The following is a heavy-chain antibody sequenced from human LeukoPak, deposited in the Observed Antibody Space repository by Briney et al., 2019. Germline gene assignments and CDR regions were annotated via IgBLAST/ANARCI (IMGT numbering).Heavy chain of an antibody. D-gene: IGHD3-10*01. CDR3: ARHRPGRSGSYYNPFDP. J-gene: IGHJ5*02. V-gene: IGHV4-39*01. CDR1: GGSISSSSYY. CDR2: IYYSGST. Sequence: SETLSLTCTVSGGSISSSSYYWGWIRQPPGKGLEWIGSIYYSGSTYYNPSLKSRVTISVDTSKNQFSLKLSSVTAADTAVYYCARHRPGRSGSYYNPFDPWGQGTLVTVSS.